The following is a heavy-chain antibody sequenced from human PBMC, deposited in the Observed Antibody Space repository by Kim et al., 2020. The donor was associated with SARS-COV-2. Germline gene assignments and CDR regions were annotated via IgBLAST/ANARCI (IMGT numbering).Heavy chain of an antibody. Sequence: SETLSLTCTVSGGSIISSSYYWGWIRQPPGKGLEWIGSMYYSGNTYYNPSLKSRVTISVDTSKNQFSLKLRSVTAADTALYYCARHSLYCDSINCYTAFDYWGQGNLVAVSS. CDR1: GGSIISSSYY. CDR2: MYYSGNT. D-gene: IGHD2-2*02. V-gene: IGHV4-39*01. J-gene: IGHJ4*02. CDR3: ARHSLYCDSINCYTAFDY.